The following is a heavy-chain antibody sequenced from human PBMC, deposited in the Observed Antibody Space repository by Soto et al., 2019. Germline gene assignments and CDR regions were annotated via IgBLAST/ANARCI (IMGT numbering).Heavy chain of an antibody. CDR3: VTHPDHYDRDY. J-gene: IGHJ4*02. CDR2: IDPSDSYT. D-gene: IGHD3-22*01. CDR1: GYSFTSYW. Sequence: PGESLKISCKGSGYSFTSYWTSWVRQMPGEGLEWMGRIDPSDSYTNYSPSLQGHVTISVDKSISTAYLQWSRLEASDTGMYYCVTHPDHYDRDYWGQGTQVTVPS. V-gene: IGHV5-10-1*01.